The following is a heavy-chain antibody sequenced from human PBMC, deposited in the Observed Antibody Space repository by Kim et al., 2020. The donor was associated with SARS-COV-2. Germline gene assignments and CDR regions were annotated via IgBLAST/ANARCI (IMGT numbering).Heavy chain of an antibody. V-gene: IGHV4-4*07. J-gene: IGHJ4*02. CDR3: ARESNVYYYDSSGYYYNYFDY. D-gene: IGHD3-22*01. Sequence: SETLSLTCTVSGGSISSYYWSWIRQPAGKGLEWIGRIYTSGSNNYNPSLKSRVTRSVDTSKNQFSLKLSSVTAADTAVYYCARESNVYYYDSSGYYYNYFDYWGQGTLVTVSS. CDR2: IYTSGSN. CDR1: GGSISSYY.